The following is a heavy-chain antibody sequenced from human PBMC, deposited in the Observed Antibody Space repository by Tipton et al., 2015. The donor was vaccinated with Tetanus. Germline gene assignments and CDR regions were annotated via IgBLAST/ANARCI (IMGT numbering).Heavy chain of an antibody. Sequence: SLRLSCAASGFTFSKYEMNWVRQAPGKGLEWVSYISSSGTTIYYADSVKGRFTISRDNAKNSLFLQMNSLRAEDTAVYYCARVGGCGSATCYYVNSDFWGQGTLVTVSS. CDR3: ARVGGCGSATCYYVNSDF. D-gene: IGHD2-2*01. V-gene: IGHV3-48*03. J-gene: IGHJ4*02. CDR1: GFTFSKYE. CDR2: ISSSGTTI.